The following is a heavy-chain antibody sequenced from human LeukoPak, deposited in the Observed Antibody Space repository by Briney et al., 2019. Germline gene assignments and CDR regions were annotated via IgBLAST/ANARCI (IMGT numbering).Heavy chain of an antibody. Sequence: PGGSLRLSCAASGFTFSSYEMNWVRQAPGKGLEWVSSITTSSTYIYYADSVKGRFTISRDNAKNSLYLQMNSLRAEDTAVYYCARRSIAVAGPFDYWGQGTLVTVSS. V-gene: IGHV3-21*01. D-gene: IGHD6-19*01. J-gene: IGHJ4*02. CDR3: ARRSIAVAGPFDY. CDR1: GFTFSSYE. CDR2: ITTSSTYI.